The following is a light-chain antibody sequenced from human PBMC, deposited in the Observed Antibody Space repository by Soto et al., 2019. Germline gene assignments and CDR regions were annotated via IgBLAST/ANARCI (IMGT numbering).Light chain of an antibody. Sequence: QSVLTQPPSVSAAPGQQVTISCSGSSFNIANNYVSWYQQLPGTAPKLLIYINDQRPSGVPDRFSGSKSGTSASLAISGLQPEDEADYYCAAWDDSLNALFGTGTKVTVL. CDR2: IND. CDR1: SFNIANNY. J-gene: IGLJ1*01. CDR3: AAWDDSLNAL. V-gene: IGLV1-44*01.